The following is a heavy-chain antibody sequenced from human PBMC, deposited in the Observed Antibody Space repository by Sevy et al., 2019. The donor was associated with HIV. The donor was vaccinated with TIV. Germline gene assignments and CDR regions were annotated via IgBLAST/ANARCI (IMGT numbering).Heavy chain of an antibody. CDR3: AAVHDCTSSSCYDALWFDP. Sequence: APVKVSCKASDYTFSNFGFTWVRQAPGQGLEWMGWIRVGNGNANYARNLQGRVTMTTDTSTKTGYMELRSLRSDDTAVYFCAAVHDCTSSSCYDALWFDPWGQGTLVTVSS. J-gene: IGHJ5*02. D-gene: IGHD2-2*01. CDR2: IRVGNGNA. V-gene: IGHV1-18*01. CDR1: DYTFSNFG.